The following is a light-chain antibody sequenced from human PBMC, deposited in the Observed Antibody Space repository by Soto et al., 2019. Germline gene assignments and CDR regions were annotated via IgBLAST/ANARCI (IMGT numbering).Light chain of an antibody. V-gene: IGLV2-14*01. J-gene: IGLJ2*01. Sequence: QSALTQPASVSGSPGQSITISCTGTSSDVGAYNYVSWYQQHPGKAPKLMIFEVNNRPSGVSNRFSGYKSGNTASLAISGLQAEDEADYYCSSYTSSSTLVFGGGTKVTVL. CDR1: SSDVGAYNY. CDR3: SSYTSSSTLV. CDR2: EVN.